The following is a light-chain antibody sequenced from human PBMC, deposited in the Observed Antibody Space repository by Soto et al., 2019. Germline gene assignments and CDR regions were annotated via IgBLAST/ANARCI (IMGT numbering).Light chain of an antibody. J-gene: IGKJ4*01. CDR3: QQYNDWLT. CDR1: QSVSST. CDR2: GAS. Sequence: EIVMTQSPDTLSVSPGERATLFCRASQSVSSTVAWYQQRPGQAPRLLIYGASTRATGIPARFSGSGSGTEFTLTISSLQSEDFAAYYCQQYNDWLTFGGGTKVEIK. V-gene: IGKV3-15*01.